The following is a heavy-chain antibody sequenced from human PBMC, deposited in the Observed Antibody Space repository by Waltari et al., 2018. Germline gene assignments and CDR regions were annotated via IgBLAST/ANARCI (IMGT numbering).Heavy chain of an antibody. D-gene: IGHD6-25*01. Sequence: EVQLVQSGAEVKKPGESLKISCKGSGYSFTSYWIGWVRQMPGKGLGWMGSTYAGDAETRYSPSSKGQVNSSADKSISTAYLQWSSLKASDTAMYYCARHKGVSVAARTPDYFDYWGQGTLVTVSS. CDR1: GYSFTSYW. V-gene: IGHV5-51*01. J-gene: IGHJ4*02. CDR3: ARHKGVSVAARTPDYFDY. CDR2: TYAGDAET.